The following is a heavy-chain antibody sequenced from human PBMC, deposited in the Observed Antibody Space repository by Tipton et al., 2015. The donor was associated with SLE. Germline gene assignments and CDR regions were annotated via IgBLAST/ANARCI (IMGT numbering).Heavy chain of an antibody. CDR3: AKAPGGGATVLSDY. J-gene: IGHJ4*02. D-gene: IGHD1-26*01. CDR1: GFIFSNYA. Sequence: GSLRLSCAASGFIFSNYAMTWVRQAPGRGLEWVSTISTSGDNTYYSDSVKGRFTISRDNSKNTLFLQMSSLRAEDTALYYCAKAPGGGATVLSDYWGQGTLVTVSS. CDR2: ISTSGDNT. V-gene: IGHV3-23*01.